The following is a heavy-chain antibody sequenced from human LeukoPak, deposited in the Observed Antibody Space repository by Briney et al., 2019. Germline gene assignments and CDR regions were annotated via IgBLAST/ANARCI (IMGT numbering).Heavy chain of an antibody. CDR1: GFTFTNHY. V-gene: IGHV3-72*01. J-gene: IGHJ4*02. CDR3: GRDTSTAIDY. D-gene: IGHD5-18*01. Sequence: PGGSLTLSCAASGFTFTNHYMDWVRQAPGMGLEWIARTTNRSNAHTTSYAASVRGRFTVSRDDSNNLLHLQMSSLKSDDTAVYYCGRDTSTAIDYWGRGTLVTVSS. CDR2: TTNRSNAHTT.